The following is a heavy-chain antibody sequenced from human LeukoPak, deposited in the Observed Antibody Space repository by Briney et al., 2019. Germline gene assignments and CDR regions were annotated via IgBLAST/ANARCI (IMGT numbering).Heavy chain of an antibody. J-gene: IGHJ6*03. V-gene: IGHV1-46*01. CDR2: INPSGGST. Sequence: ASVKVSCKASGYTFTSYYMHWVRQAPGQGLEWMGIINPSGGSTSYAQKFQGRVTMTRDMSTSTVYMELSSLRSEDTAVYYCARDSITMVRGSHYYYMDVWGKGTTVTVSS. CDR3: ARDSITMVRGSHYYYMDV. D-gene: IGHD3-10*01. CDR1: GYTFTSYY.